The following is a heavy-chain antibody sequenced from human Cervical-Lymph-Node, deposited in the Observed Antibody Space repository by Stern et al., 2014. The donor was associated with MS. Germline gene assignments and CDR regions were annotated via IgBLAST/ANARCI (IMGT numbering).Heavy chain of an antibody. Sequence: EDQLVESGGGLVQPGGSLRLSCEASGYTFSSYTMSWARQAPGKGLEWVAAIRADAANTYYADSVKGRFTISRDNSKNTLYLQMISLRADDPALYYCAKDKISYRSMDVIDHWGQGTLVIVSS. J-gene: IGHJ4*02. D-gene: IGHD6-19*01. CDR2: IRADAANT. CDR1: GYTFSSYT. CDR3: AKDKISYRSMDVIDH. V-gene: IGHV3-23*04.